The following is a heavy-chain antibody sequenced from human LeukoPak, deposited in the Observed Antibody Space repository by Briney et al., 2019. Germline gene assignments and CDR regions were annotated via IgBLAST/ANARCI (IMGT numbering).Heavy chain of an antibody. CDR3: ARVRAKQRLGSSTRPGWFDP. CDR1: GFTSSSYW. D-gene: IGHD2-2*01. Sequence: PGGSLRLSCAASGFTSSSYWMSWVRQAPGKGLEWVANIKQDGSEKYYVDSVKGRFTISRDNAKNSLYLQMNSLRAEDTAVYYCARVRAKQRLGSSTRPGWFDPWGQGTLVTVSS. CDR2: IKQDGSEK. V-gene: IGHV3-7*01. J-gene: IGHJ5*02.